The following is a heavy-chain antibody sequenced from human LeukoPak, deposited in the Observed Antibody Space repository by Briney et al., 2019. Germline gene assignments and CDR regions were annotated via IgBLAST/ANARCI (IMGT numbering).Heavy chain of an antibody. J-gene: IGHJ4*02. D-gene: IGHD1-26*01. CDR1: GFTFSSYA. V-gene: IGHV3-23*01. CDR3: ASQSGSSKGY. Sequence: GGSLRLSCAASGFTFSSYAMSWVRQAPGKGLEWVLAISGSGGSTYYADSVKGRFTISRDNSKNTLYLQMNSLRAEDTALYYCASQSGSSKGYWGQGTLVTVSS. CDR2: ISGSGGST.